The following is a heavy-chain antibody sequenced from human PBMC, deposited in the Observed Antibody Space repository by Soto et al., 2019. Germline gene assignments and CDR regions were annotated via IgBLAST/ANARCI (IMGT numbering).Heavy chain of an antibody. Sequence: EVLLSESGGGPVQPGGSLRLSCVDSTSNLKNYAKAWVRQAPGKGLEWVSALTDTGGSTYYAASVKGRFTISRDNSRNTLFLQMDRLRVDDTAVYYCAKIKGAITFLHFDAWGQGTLVTVSS. J-gene: IGHJ4*02. CDR3: AKIKGAITFLHFDA. CDR1: TSNLKNYA. CDR2: LTDTGGST. V-gene: IGHV3-23*01. D-gene: IGHD3-16*01.